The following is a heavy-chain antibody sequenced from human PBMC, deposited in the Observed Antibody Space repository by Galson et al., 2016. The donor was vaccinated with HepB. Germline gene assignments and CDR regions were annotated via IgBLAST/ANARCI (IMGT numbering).Heavy chain of an antibody. CDR3: ANLQVGAITKSFEI. J-gene: IGHJ3*02. CDR2: IYYSGKT. CDR1: GGSVRSGNHF. Sequence: SETLSLTCTVSGGSVRSGNHFWAWIRQPPGKGLEWIATIYYSGKTYYSPSPQSRVTISVDTSKNLFSRLLTSVSAADTSVYYCANLQVGAITKSFEIWGQGTMVTVSS. V-gene: IGHV4-39*01. D-gene: IGHD1-26*01.